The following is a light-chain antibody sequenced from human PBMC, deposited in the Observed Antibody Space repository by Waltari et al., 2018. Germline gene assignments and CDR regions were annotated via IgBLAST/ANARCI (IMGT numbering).Light chain of an antibody. J-gene: IGKJ2*01. Sequence: DIVMTQSPLSLPVTPGEPASISCRSSRSLLHSNGYNYLDWYLQKPGQSPQLLIYLGSNRASGVTDRFSGSGSGTDFTLKISRVEAEDVGVYYCMQALQTPRTFGQGTKLEIK. CDR2: LGS. CDR1: RSLLHSNGYNY. V-gene: IGKV2-28*01. CDR3: MQALQTPRT.